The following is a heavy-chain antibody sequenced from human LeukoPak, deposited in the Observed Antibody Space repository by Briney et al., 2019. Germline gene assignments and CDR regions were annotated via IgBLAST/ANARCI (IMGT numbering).Heavy chain of an antibody. V-gene: IGHV3-30-3*01. Sequence: GSLRLSFTASGFTFTTYAMSWVRQVPGKGLEWVAVISYDGSNKYYADSVKGRFTISRDNSKNTLYLQMNSLRPEDTAVYYCARAEGYYDSRVDYWGQGTLVTVSS. CDR2: ISYDGSNK. J-gene: IGHJ4*02. CDR3: ARAEGYYDSRVDY. CDR1: GFTFTTYA. D-gene: IGHD3-22*01.